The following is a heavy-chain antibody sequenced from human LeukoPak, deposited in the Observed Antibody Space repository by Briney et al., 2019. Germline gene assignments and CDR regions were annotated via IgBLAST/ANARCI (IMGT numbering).Heavy chain of an antibody. CDR2: IIPIFGTA. Sequence: GSSVKVSCKASGGTFSSYAISWVRQAPGQGLEWMGGIIPIFGTANYAQKFQGRVTITTDESTSTACMELSSLRSEDTAVYYCARDGGSYEGDYFDYWGQGTLVTVSS. D-gene: IGHD1-26*01. V-gene: IGHV1-69*05. CDR1: GGTFSSYA. J-gene: IGHJ4*02. CDR3: ARDGGSYEGDYFDY.